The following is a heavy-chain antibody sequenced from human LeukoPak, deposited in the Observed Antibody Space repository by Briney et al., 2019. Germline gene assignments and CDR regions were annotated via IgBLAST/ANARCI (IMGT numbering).Heavy chain of an antibody. Sequence: GASVRVSCKASGYTFTSYYMHWVRQAPGQGLEWMGIINPSGGSTSYAQKFQGRVTMTRDTSTSTVYMELSSLRSEDTAVYYCARALRDNDFWSGYRTEAVLGGYWGQGTLVTVSS. CDR2: INPSGGST. CDR3: ARALRDNDFWSGYRTEAVLGGY. V-gene: IGHV1-46*01. D-gene: IGHD3-3*01. J-gene: IGHJ4*02. CDR1: GYTFTSYY.